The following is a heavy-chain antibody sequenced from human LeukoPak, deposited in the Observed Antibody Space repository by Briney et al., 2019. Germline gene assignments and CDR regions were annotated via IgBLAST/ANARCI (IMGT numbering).Heavy chain of an antibody. V-gene: IGHV4-34*01. CDR2: INHSGST. CDR3: ARGPKRITMVRGVIQKPFDY. J-gene: IGHJ4*02. CDR1: GGSFSGYY. D-gene: IGHD3-10*01. Sequence: SETLSLTCAVYGGSFSGYYWSWIRQPPGKGLKWIGEINHSGSTNYNPSLKSRVTISVDTSKNQFSLKLSSVTAADTAVYYCARGPKRITMVRGVIQKPFDYWGQGTLVTVSS.